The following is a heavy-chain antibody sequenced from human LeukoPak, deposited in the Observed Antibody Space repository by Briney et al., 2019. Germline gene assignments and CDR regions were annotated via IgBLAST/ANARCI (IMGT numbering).Heavy chain of an antibody. J-gene: IGHJ4*02. V-gene: IGHV3-7*01. CDR3: ASGYYYDSSGPPDYFDY. CDR1: GFTFSSYA. CDR2: IKQEGSEK. D-gene: IGHD3-22*01. Sequence: PGGSLRLSCAASGFTFSSYAMNWVRQAPGKGLEWVANIKQEGSEKYYVDSVKGRFTMSRDNAKNSVYLQMNSLRAEGTAVYYCASGYYYDSSGPPDYFDYWGQGTLVTVSS.